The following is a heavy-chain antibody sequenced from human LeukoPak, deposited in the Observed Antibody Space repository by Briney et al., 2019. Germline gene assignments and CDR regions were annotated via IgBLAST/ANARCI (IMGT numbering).Heavy chain of an antibody. V-gene: IGHV4-34*01. D-gene: IGHD1-14*01. J-gene: IGHJ6*02. Sequence: SETLSLTCAVYGGSFSGYYWSWIRQPPGKGLEWIGEINHSGSTNYNPSIKSRVTISVDTSKNQFSLKLSSVTAADTAVYYCARGAGRLDVWGQGTTVTVSS. CDR3: ARGAGRLDV. CDR1: GGSFSGYY. CDR2: INHSGST.